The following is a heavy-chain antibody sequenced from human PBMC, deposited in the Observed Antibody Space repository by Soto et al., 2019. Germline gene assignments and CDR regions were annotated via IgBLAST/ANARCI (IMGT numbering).Heavy chain of an antibody. CDR1: GFTFSSYT. J-gene: IGHJ5*02. Sequence: EVQLLESGGGLVQPGGSLRLSCAASGFTFSSYTMSWVRQAPGKGLEWVSGISATGGSTYYADSVKGRFTFSRDNSKNTLYLQMTSLRAEDTAVYYCEKGFIRDCGGDCTVDTWGQGTLATVSS. V-gene: IGHV3-23*01. D-gene: IGHD2-21*02. CDR2: ISATGGST. CDR3: EKGFIRDCGGDCTVDT.